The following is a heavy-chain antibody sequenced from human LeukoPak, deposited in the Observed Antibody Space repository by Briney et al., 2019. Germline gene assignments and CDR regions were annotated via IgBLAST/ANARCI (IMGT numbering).Heavy chain of an antibody. CDR1: GFTFSSYA. D-gene: IGHD3-10*01. Sequence: GGSLRLSCAASGFTFSSYAMHWVRQAPGKGLEWVAVISYDGSNKYYADSVKGRFTISRDNSKNTLYLQMNSLRAEDTAVYYCARGLRALGIDYWGQGTLVTVSS. CDR3: ARGLRALGIDY. CDR2: ISYDGSNK. J-gene: IGHJ4*02. V-gene: IGHV3-30-3*01.